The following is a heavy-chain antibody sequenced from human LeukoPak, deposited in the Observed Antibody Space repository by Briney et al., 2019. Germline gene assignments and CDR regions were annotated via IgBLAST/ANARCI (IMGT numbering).Heavy chain of an antibody. Sequence: GGSLRLSCVASGFTVSNNHMNWVRQAPGKGLEWVSIISSGGTTYYAASVKGRFTISRDTSNNMLYLQMNSLRAQHPAVYYCPRDGSGDDAFDNWGQGTRVTVSS. D-gene: IGHD2-15*01. CDR3: PRDGSGDDAFDN. CDR2: ISSGGTT. V-gene: IGHV3-53*01. J-gene: IGHJ4*02. CDR1: GFTVSNNH.